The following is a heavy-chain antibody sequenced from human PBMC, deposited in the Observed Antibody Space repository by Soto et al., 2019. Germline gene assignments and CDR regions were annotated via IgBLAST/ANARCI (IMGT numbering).Heavy chain of an antibody. CDR3: AKDPEDNGVCYPCNWFDP. J-gene: IGHJ5*02. CDR1: GFTFSSYA. V-gene: IGHV3-23*01. D-gene: IGHD2-8*01. Sequence: GGSLRLSCAASGFTFSSYAMSWVRQAPGKGLEWVSAISGSGGSTYYADSVKGRFTISRDNSKNTLYLQMNSLRAEDTAIYYCAKDPEDNGVCYPCNWFDPWGQGTLVTVSS. CDR2: ISGSGGST.